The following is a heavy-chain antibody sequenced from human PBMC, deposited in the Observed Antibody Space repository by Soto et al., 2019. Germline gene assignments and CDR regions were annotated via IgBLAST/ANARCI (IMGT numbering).Heavy chain of an antibody. CDR2: IYYSGST. Sequence: SETLSLTCTVSGGSISSYYWSWIRQPPGKGLEWIGYIYYSGSTNYNPSLKSRVTISVDTSKNQFSLKLSSVTAADTAVYYCARAPRGYSYGYWLYFDYWGQGTLVTVSS. V-gene: IGHV4-59*01. J-gene: IGHJ4*02. CDR1: GGSISSYY. D-gene: IGHD5-18*01. CDR3: ARAPRGYSYGYWLYFDY.